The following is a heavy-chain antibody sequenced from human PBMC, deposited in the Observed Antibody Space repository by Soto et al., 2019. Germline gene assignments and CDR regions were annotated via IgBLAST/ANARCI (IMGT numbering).Heavy chain of an antibody. D-gene: IGHD3-22*01. CDR3: ARDPPDDYDSSGYYPFDH. CDR1: GYSFTRYG. J-gene: IGHJ5*02. CDR2: ISAYNGDT. Sequence: QVPLVQSGAEVKKPGASVKVSCRASGYSFTRYGFIWVRQAPGQGLEWMGWISAYNGDTNYAQKLQGRVTMTTDTSTKTAYMELRSLRSDDTAVYYCARDPPDDYDSSGYYPFDHWGQGTLVTVSS. V-gene: IGHV1-18*01.